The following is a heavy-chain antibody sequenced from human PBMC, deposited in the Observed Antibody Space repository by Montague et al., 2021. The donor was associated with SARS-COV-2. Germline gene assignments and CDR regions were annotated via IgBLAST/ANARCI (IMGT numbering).Heavy chain of an antibody. V-gene: IGHV4-31*03. J-gene: IGHJ5*02. Sequence: TLSLTCTVSGGSISSGGYYWSWICQHPGKGLEWIGYIYYSGSTYYNPSLKSRVTISVDTSKNLFSLKLSSVTAADTAVYYCARATRSIVVLNWFDPWGQGTLVTVSS. D-gene: IGHD3-22*01. CDR3: ARATRSIVVLNWFDP. CDR1: GGSISSGGYY. CDR2: IYYSGST.